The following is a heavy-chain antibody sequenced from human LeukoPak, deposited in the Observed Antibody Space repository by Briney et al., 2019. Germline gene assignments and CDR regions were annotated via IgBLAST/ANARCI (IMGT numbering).Heavy chain of an antibody. V-gene: IGHV4-38-2*02. CDR2: IDHSGST. Sequence: PSETLSLTCTVSGYSISSGYYWGWIRQPPGKGLEWTGSIDHSGSTYYNPSLKSRITISLDTSENQFSLNLSSVTAADTAVYYCARHNWPYYFDYWGQGTLVTVSS. J-gene: IGHJ4*02. D-gene: IGHD1-20*01. CDR3: ARHNWPYYFDY. CDR1: GYSISSGYY.